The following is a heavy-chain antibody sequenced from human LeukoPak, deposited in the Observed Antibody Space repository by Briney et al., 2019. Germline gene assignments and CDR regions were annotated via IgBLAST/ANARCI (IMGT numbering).Heavy chain of an antibody. D-gene: IGHD6-13*01. J-gene: IGHJ4*02. CDR3: TRAASGTYSFDY. CDR2: IKPNSGGT. CDR1: GYTFTGYY. V-gene: IGHV1-2*02. Sequence: ASVKVSCKASGYTFTGYYMHWVRQAPRQGLEWMGWIKPNSGGTNSAQKLQGRVTMTRDTSINTAYMELSSLRSDDTAVYYCTRAASGTYSFDYWGQGALVTVSS.